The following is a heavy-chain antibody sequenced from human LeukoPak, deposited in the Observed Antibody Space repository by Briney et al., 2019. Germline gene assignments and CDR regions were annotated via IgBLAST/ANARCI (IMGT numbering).Heavy chain of an antibody. CDR3: AKDFVVVTGNVNYFDY. CDR1: GFTLSTYA. J-gene: IGHJ4*02. D-gene: IGHD2-21*02. CDR2: TSSSDAGT. Sequence: GGSLRLSCAASGFTLSTYAMSWVRQTPGKGLEWVAATSSSDAGTYHADSVKGRFTISRDNSKNTLYLKMNSLRAEDTALYYCAKDFVVVTGNVNYFDYWGQGTLVTVSS. V-gene: IGHV3-23*01.